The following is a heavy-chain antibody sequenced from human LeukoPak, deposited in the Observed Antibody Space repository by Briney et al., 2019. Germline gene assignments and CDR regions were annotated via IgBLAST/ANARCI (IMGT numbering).Heavy chain of an antibody. D-gene: IGHD1-1*01. Sequence: ASVKVSCKASGYTFINYYIHWVRQAPGQGREWVGIINPSDGSTTYSQKFQGRVSMTRDTSTSTVYMELSSLESDDTALYYCARHSLPGTTPFDYWGQGALVTVSS. J-gene: IGHJ4*02. V-gene: IGHV1-46*01. CDR3: ARHSLPGTTPFDY. CDR1: GYTFINYY. CDR2: INPSDGST.